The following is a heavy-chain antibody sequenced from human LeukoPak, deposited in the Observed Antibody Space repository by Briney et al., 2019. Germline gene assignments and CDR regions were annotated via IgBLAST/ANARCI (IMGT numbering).Heavy chain of an antibody. V-gene: IGHV3-74*01. CDR2: IKPDGSGT. J-gene: IGHJ4*02. CDR1: GLTFSNYW. Sequence: GGSLRLSCAASGLTFSNYWMHWVRQAPGKGLVWVSRIKPDGSGTYYADSVKGRFTISRDNAKNTLYLQMNSLRAEDTAVYYCARDQGYYLYYFDYWGQGTLVTVSS. CDR3: ARDQGYYLYYFDY. D-gene: IGHD1-26*01.